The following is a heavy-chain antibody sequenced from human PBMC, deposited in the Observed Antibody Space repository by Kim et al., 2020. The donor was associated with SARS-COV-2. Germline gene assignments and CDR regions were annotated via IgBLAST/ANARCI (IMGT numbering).Heavy chain of an antibody. V-gene: IGHV4-39*07. Sequence: SETLSLTCTVSGGSISSSSYYWGWIRQPPGKGLEWIGSIYYSGSTYYNPSLKSRVTISVDTSKNQFSLKLSSVTAADTAVYYCARVVLGAFPFDYWGQGTLVTVSS. CDR3: ARVVLGAFPFDY. CDR2: IYYSGST. J-gene: IGHJ4*02. CDR1: GGSISSSSYY. D-gene: IGHD1-26*01.